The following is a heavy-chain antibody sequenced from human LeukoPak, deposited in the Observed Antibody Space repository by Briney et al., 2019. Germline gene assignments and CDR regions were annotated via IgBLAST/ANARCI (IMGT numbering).Heavy chain of an antibody. V-gene: IGHV4-30-2*01. Sequence: SQTLSLTCAVSGGSISSGGYSWSWIRQPPGKGLERIGYIYHSGSTYYNPSLKSRVTISVDRSKNQFSLKLSSVTAADTAVYYCASDSSSSFYFDYWGQGTLVTVSS. D-gene: IGHD6-6*01. CDR1: GGSISSGGYS. CDR2: IYHSGST. J-gene: IGHJ4*02. CDR3: ASDSSSSFYFDY.